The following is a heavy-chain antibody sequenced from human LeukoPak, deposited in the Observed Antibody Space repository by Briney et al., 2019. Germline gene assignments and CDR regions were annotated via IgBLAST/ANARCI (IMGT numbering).Heavy chain of an antibody. D-gene: IGHD3-10*01. CDR1: GYTFTDYY. CDR2: MNPNSGGT. V-gene: IGHV1-2*02. CDR3: ARGPLYGSGTY. J-gene: IGHJ4*02. Sequence: ASVKVCCKASGYTFTDYYMHWVRQAPGQGLVWMGWMNPNSGGTKYAHKFQGNITMTRDTSISTAYMELSRLRSDDTAVYYCARGPLYGSGTYWGQGTLVTVSS.